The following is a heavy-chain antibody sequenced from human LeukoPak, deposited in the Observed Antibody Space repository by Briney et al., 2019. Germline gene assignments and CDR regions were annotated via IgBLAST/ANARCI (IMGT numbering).Heavy chain of an antibody. J-gene: IGHJ4*02. CDR2: ISYDGSNK. CDR1: GFTFSSYW. CDR3: ARDGGMSVATINGPDY. D-gene: IGHD5-24*01. V-gene: IGHV3-30-3*01. Sequence: GGSLRLSCAASGFTFSSYWMHWVRQAPGKGLEWVAVISYDGSNKYYADSVKGRFTISRDNSKNTLYLQMNSLRAEDTAVYYCARDGGMSVATINGPDYWGQGTLVTVSS.